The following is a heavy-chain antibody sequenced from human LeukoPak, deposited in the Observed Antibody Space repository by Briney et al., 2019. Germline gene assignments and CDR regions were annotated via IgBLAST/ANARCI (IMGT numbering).Heavy chain of an antibody. CDR1: GFNFRSLW. V-gene: IGHV3-7*04. D-gene: IGHD3-10*01. Sequence: PGGSLRLSCAASGFNFRSLWMSWVRQAPGKGLEWVASIKEDGSDKYYVASVKGRFTISRENARNSLYLQVNSLRAEDTAVYYCARVLWFGGIYYFDYWGQGTLVTVSS. J-gene: IGHJ4*02. CDR2: IKEDGSDK. CDR3: ARVLWFGGIYYFDY.